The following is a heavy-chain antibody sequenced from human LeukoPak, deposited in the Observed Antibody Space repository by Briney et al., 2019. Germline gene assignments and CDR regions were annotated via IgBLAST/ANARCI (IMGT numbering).Heavy chain of an antibody. V-gene: IGHV3-9*01. CDR2: ISWNSGSI. Sequence: GGSLRLSCAASGFTFSRYWMHWVRQAPGKGLEWVSGISWNSGSIGYADSVKGRFTISRDNAKNSLYLQMNSLRAEDTALYYCAIAPLLGRGFDYRGQGTLVTVSS. CDR1: GFTFSRYW. J-gene: IGHJ4*02. D-gene: IGHD2-15*01. CDR3: AIAPLLGRGFDY.